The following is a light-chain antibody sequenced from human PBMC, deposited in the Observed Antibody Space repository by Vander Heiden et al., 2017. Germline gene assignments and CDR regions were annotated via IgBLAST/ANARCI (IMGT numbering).Light chain of an antibody. V-gene: IGLV4-69*01. CDR2: LNSDGSH. Sequence: QLVLTQSPSASASLGASVKLTCTLSSGHSSYAIAWHQQQPEKGPRYLMKLNSDGSHSKGDGIPDRFSGSSSRAERFLTISSLQSEDEADYYCQTWGTGIQVFGGGTKLTVL. CDR3: QTWGTGIQV. CDR1: SGHSSYA. J-gene: IGLJ2*01.